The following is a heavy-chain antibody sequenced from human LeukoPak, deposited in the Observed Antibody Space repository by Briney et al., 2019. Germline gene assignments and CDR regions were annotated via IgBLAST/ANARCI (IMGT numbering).Heavy chain of an antibody. D-gene: IGHD5-18*01. J-gene: IGHJ5*02. CDR3: ARAEDTALRFDP. V-gene: IGHV1-46*01. Sequence: ASVKVSCKASGYTFISQYMHWVRQAPGQGLEWMGIINPSGGSTSYAQKFQGRVIMTRDTSTSTVYMELSGLRFEDTAVYYCARAEDTALRFDPWGQGTRVTVSS. CDR1: GYTFISQY. CDR2: INPSGGST.